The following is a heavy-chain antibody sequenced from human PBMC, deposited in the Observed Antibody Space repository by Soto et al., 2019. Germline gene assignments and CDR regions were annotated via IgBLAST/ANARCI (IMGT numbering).Heavy chain of an antibody. J-gene: IGHJ5*02. D-gene: IGHD5-18*01. V-gene: IGHV1-8*01. CDR1: GYTFTNND. CDR3: ARMESFGSLNWCGP. CDR2: MNPGSGDT. Sequence: GASVKVSCKASGYTFTNNDVSWVRQATGQGLEWMGWMNPGSGDTVYAQKFQGRVTMTRDISVATAYMELNSLTPEDTAIYYCARMESFGSLNWCGPWGQGTLVTVSS.